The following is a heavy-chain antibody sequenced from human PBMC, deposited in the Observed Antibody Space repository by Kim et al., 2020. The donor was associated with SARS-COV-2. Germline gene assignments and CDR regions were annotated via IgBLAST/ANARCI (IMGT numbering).Heavy chain of an antibody. V-gene: IGHV3-23*02. D-gene: IGHD3-10*01. J-gene: IGHJ4*02. Sequence: DAVKGRLTISRDNSKNTLYLQLNSLRAEDAAVYYCAKGSNSYGSGSYLSYWGQGTLVTVSS. CDR3: AKGSNSYGSGSYLSY.